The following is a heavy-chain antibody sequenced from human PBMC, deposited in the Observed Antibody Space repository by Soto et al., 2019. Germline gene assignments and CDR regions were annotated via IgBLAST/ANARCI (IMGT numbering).Heavy chain of an antibody. J-gene: IGHJ4*02. CDR2: IRSKAYGGTT. CDR1: GFTFGDYA. CDR3: TREYDSSGYRGYYFDY. D-gene: IGHD3-22*01. Sequence: GGSLRLSCTASGFTFGDYAMGWVRQAPGKGLEWVGFIRSKAYGGTTEYAASVKGRFTISRDDSKSIAYLQMNSLKTEDTAVYYCTREYDSSGYRGYYFDYWGQGTLVTVSS. V-gene: IGHV3-49*04.